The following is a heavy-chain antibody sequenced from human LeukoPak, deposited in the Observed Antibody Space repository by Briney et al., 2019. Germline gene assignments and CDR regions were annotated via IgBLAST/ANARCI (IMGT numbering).Heavy chain of an antibody. CDR2: INTDGSST. J-gene: IGHJ6*03. CDR3: ARVNSGRVYYYMDV. D-gene: IGHD1-26*01. V-gene: IGHV3-74*01. Sequence: GGSLRLSCAASGFTFSSYWMHWVRQAPGKGLVRVSRINTDGSSTSYADSVKGRFTISRDNAKNTLYLQMNSLRAEDTAVYYCARVNSGRVYYYMDVWGKGTTVTVSS. CDR1: GFTFSSYW.